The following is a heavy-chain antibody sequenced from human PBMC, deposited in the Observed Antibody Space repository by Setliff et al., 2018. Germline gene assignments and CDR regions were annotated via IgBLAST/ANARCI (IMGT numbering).Heavy chain of an antibody. CDR2: ISTNGGYT. Sequence: GGSLRLSCAASGFTFNTYAMHWVRQAPGKGLEYVSSISTNGGYTYYADSVKGRFTISRDNSRRSVLLQIDSLRVEDTAVYFCARMPTSGYYASPKYYMDVWGKGTTVTVSS. V-gene: IGHV3-64*04. CDR3: ARMPTSGYYASPKYYMDV. CDR1: GFTFNTYA. J-gene: IGHJ6*03. D-gene: IGHD3-22*01.